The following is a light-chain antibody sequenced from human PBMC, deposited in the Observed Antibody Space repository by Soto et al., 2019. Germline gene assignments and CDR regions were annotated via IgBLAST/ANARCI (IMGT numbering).Light chain of an antibody. CDR3: TSYTSDSTYV. CDR1: STDVGRYNY. J-gene: IGLJ1*01. CDR2: DVS. V-gene: IGLV2-14*01. Sequence: QSVLTQPASVSGSPGQSITISCTGTSTDVGRYNYVSWYQQHPGKAPKLMVYDVSNRPSWVSNRFSGSKSGITASLTISGPQAEDEADCYCTSYTSDSTYVFGTGTKVTVL.